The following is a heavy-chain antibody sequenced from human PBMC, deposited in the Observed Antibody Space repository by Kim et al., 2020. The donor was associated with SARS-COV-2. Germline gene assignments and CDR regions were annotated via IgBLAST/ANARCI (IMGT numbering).Heavy chain of an antibody. CDR2: ISWNSGSI. CDR1: GFTFDDYA. Sequence: GGSLRLSCAASGFTFDDYAMHWVRQAPGKGLEWVSGISWNSGSIGYADSVKGRFTISRDNAKNSLYLQMNSLRAEDTALYYCAKGRIQGVYYFDYWGQGT. CDR3: AKGRIQGVYYFDY. V-gene: IGHV3-9*01. J-gene: IGHJ4*02. D-gene: IGHD3-10*01.